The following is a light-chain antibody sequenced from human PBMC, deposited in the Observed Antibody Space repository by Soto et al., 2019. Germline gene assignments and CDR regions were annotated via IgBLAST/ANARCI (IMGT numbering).Light chain of an antibody. V-gene: IGKV3-20*01. CDR2: GAS. J-gene: IGKJ3*01. CDR1: QSVSSNY. Sequence: EIVLTQSPCTLSLSPGERATLSCSASQSVSSNYLAWYQHKPGQAPRLLIYGASSRATGIPDRFSGSGSGTDFTLTISRLEPEDFALYYCQKYGSSFTFGPGTKVDIK. CDR3: QKYGSSFT.